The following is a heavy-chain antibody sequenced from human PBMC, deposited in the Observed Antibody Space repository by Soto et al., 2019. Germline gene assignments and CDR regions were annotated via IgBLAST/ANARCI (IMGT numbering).Heavy chain of an antibody. V-gene: IGHV4-39*01. D-gene: IGHD6-6*01. J-gene: IGHJ4*02. Sequence: QLQLQESGPGLVKPSETLSLTCTVSGGSISSSSYYWGWIRQPPGQGLEWIGSIYYSGSTYYNPSLKSGVTISVDTSKNQFSLKLSSVTAADTAVYYCARTPSSIAARPNLYWGQGTLVTVSS. CDR1: GGSISSSSYY. CDR2: IYYSGST. CDR3: ARTPSSIAARPNLY.